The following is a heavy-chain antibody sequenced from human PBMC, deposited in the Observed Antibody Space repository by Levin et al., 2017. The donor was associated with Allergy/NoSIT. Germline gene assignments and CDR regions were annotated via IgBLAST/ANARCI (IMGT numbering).Heavy chain of an antibody. V-gene: IGHV4-59*13. J-gene: IGHJ4*02. CDR3: ARAGIKCRGGSCDDLPLAY. CDR1: GGPISDYY. Sequence: SETLSRTCTVSGGPISDYYWSWIRQPPGKGLECIGFISYTGTSNYNPSLKSRVSISVDTSKNQFSLRLRSVTTADTAVYYCARAGIKCRGGSCDDLPLAYWGQGTLVSVSS. CDR2: ISYTGTS. D-gene: IGHD2-15*01.